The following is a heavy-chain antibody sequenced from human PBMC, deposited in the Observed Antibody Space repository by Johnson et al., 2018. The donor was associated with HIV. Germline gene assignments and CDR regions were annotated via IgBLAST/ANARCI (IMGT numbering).Heavy chain of an antibody. J-gene: IGHJ3*02. CDR3: AKDILHDSFDI. CDR1: GLSVSTNF. CDR2: IYSGGST. Sequence: VQLVESGGGVVQPGGSLRLSCAASGLSVSTNFMSWVRQPPGKGLEWVSVIYSGGSTYYADSVKGRFTISRDNSKNTLYLQMNSLRAEDTAVYYCAKDILHDSFDIWGQGTMVTVSS. V-gene: IGHV3-66*02. D-gene: IGHD2-15*01.